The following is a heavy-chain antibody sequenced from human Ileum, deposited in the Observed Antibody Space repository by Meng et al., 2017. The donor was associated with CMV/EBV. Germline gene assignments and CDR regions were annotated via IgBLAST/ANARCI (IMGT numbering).Heavy chain of an antibody. J-gene: IGHJ4*02. CDR3: GDPPAGY. CDR1: GGSLIGTNW. CDR2: IFHTGTT. Sequence: LSLTCVVSGGSLIGTNWWNWVRQPPGRGLEWIGEIFHTGTTNYNPSLKSRVTTSIDNSKNRFSLKLTSVTAADTAVYFCGDPPAGYWGQGVLVTVSS. V-gene: IGHV4-4*01.